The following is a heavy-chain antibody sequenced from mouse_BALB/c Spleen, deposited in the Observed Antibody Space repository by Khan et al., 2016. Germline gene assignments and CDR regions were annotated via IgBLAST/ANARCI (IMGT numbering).Heavy chain of an antibody. V-gene: IGHV5-9-1*01. CDR3: ARPWAY. J-gene: IGHJ2*01. Sequence: EVELVESGGGLVKPGGSLKLSCAASGFTFSSYALSWVRQTPEKRLEWVATISSGGSDTYYSDSVKGRFTISRDTAKHTLYLQMSSLRSEDTAMYYCARPWAYWGQGTTLTVSS. D-gene: IGHD4-1*01. CDR2: ISSGGSDT. CDR1: GFTFSSYA.